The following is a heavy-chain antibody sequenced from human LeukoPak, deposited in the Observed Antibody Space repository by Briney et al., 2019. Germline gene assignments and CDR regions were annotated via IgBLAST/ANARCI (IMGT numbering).Heavy chain of an antibody. V-gene: IGHV4-30-4*08. J-gene: IGHJ4*02. CDR3: AREFRAESTHDY. CDR1: GGSISSGDYY. D-gene: IGHD2-15*01. Sequence: SETLSLTCTVSGGSISSGDYYWSWIRQPPGKGLEWIGYIYYSGSTYYNPSLKSRVTISVDTSKNQFSLKLSSVTAADTAVYYCAREFRAESTHDYWGQGTLVTVSS. CDR2: IYYSGST.